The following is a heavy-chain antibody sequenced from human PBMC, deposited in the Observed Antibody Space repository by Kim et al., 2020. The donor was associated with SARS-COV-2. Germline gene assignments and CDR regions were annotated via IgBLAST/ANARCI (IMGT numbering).Heavy chain of an antibody. Sequence: DSVRGRFTISRDNAKNSLYLQMNSLITEDTALYYCARDLGAPRRYSFDFWGQGTLVTVSS. D-gene: IGHD3-16*01. V-gene: IGHV3-9*01. J-gene: IGHJ4*02. CDR3: ARDLGAPRRYSFDF.